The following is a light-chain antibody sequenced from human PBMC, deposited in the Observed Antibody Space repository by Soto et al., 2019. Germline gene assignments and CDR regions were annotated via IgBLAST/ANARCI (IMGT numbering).Light chain of an antibody. Sequence: DIQMTQSPSTLSASVGDTVTITCRASQSISTWLAWYQQKPGKAPKLLIYKAINLQSGVPSRFSGSGSGTEFTLTISSLQPDDFATYYCQQYNSYSIFGPGTKVDIK. J-gene: IGKJ3*01. CDR1: QSISTW. V-gene: IGKV1-5*03. CDR2: KAI. CDR3: QQYNSYSI.